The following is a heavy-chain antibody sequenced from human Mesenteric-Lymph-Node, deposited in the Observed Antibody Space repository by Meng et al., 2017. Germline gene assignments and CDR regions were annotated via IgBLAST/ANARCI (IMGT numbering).Heavy chain of an antibody. V-gene: IGHV4-30-4*01. CDR2: INHSGST. CDR3: ARGFLSFVRVFDY. CDR1: GGFISRGDFY. D-gene: IGHD2/OR15-2a*01. Sequence: LHEESGPGLVTPSQTLSLTCSVSGGFISRGDFYWIWIRQPPGKGLEWIGEINHSGSTNYNPSLKSRVTISVDTSKNQFSLKLSSVTAADTAVYYCARGFLSFVRVFDYWGQGTLVTVSS. J-gene: IGHJ4*02.